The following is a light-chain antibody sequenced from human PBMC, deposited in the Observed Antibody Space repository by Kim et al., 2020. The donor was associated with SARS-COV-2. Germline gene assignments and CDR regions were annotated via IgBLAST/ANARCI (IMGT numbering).Light chain of an antibody. CDR2: QDS. Sequence: VSPGQTASITCSGDKLGDKYACWYQQKPGQSPVLVIYQDSKRPSGIPERFSGSNSGNTTTLTISGTQAMDEADYYCQAWDSSTDVVFGGGTQLTVL. J-gene: IGLJ2*01. V-gene: IGLV3-1*01. CDR3: QAWDSSTDVV. CDR1: KLGDKY.